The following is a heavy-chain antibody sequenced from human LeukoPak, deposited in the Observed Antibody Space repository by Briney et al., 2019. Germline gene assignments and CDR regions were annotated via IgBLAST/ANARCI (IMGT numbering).Heavy chain of an antibody. Sequence: MTSETLSLTCTASGGSISRYYWSWIRQPPGKGLEWIGYIYYSGSTNYNPSLKSRVTISVDTSKNQFSLKLSSVTAADTVVYYCASLVVDPYYFDYWGQGTLVTVSS. CDR3: ASLVVDPYYFDY. CDR1: GGSISRYY. CDR2: IYYSGST. D-gene: IGHD3-22*01. J-gene: IGHJ4*02. V-gene: IGHV4-59*01.